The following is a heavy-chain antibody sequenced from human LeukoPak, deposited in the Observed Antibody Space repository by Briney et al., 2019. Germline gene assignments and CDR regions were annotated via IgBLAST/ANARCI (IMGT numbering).Heavy chain of an antibody. V-gene: IGHV4-4*02. Sequence: SGTLSLTCTVSGDSISSSNWWSWVRQPPGKGLEWIGEIYHSGRTNYNPSLKSRLTILVEKSKNQFSLKLSSVTAADTAVYYCARGLVIAVAGWGPWELPPAGYDYLGQGTLVTVSS. CDR2: IYHSGRT. CDR1: GDSISSSNW. CDR3: ARGLVIAVAGWGPWELPPAGYDY. D-gene: IGHD6-19*01. J-gene: IGHJ4*02.